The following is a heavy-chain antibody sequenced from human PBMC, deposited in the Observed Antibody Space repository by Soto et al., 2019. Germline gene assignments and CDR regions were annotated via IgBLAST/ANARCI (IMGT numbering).Heavy chain of an antibody. J-gene: IGHJ6*02. CDR1: GGTFSSYA. CDR2: IIPIFGTA. D-gene: IGHD6-6*01. Sequence: SVKVSCKASGGTFSSYAISWVRQAPGQGLEWMGGIIPIFGTANYAQKFQGRVTITADKSTSTAYMELSSLRSEDTAVYYCARSPANSSSSYYYYGMDVWGQGTTVTVSS. CDR3: ARSPANSSSSYYYYGMDV. V-gene: IGHV1-69*06.